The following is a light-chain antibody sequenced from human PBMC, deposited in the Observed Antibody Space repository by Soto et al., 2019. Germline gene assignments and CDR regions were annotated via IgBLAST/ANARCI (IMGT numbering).Light chain of an antibody. CDR2: DTS. CDR1: HTINTY. Sequence: IVLTQSPATLSLSPGERATLSCRASHTINTYLVWYQQKPGQVPRLLIYDTSKRATGIPARFSGSGSGTDFTLTISGLAPEDFAVYYCQHRSSWPPGFGQGTRLEIK. J-gene: IGKJ5*01. CDR3: QHRSSWPPG. V-gene: IGKV3-11*01.